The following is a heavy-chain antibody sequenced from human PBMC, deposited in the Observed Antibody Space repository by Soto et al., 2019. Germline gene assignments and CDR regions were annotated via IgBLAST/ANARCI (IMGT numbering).Heavy chain of an antibody. Sequence: ASVKVSCKASGYTFTAYHMHWVRQAPGQGLEWVGIINPSLGTANYAQKFQGRVAMTWDTSTTTVYMELSSLRSDDTAVYYCARAPYSRTSFHFDFWGQESLVTVSS. CDR2: INPSLGTA. D-gene: IGHD3-22*01. CDR1: GYTFTAYH. CDR3: ARAPYSRTSFHFDF. J-gene: IGHJ4*02. V-gene: IGHV1-46*01.